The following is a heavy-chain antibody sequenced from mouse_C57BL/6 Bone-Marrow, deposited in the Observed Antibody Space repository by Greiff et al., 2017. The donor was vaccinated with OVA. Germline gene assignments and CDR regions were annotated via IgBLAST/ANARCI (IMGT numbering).Heavy chain of an antibody. CDR2: IDPSDSYT. J-gene: IGHJ3*01. Sequence: VQLQQPGAELVRPGTSVKLSCKASGYTFTSYWMHWVKQRPGQGLEWIGVIDPSDSYTNYNQKFKGKATLTVDTSSSTAYMQLSSLTSEDSAVYYCVRSPYWGQGTLVTVSA. CDR3: VRSPY. V-gene: IGHV1-59*01. CDR1: GYTFTSYW.